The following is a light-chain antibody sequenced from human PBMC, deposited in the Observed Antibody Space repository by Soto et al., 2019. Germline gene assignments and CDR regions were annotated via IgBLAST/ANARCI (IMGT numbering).Light chain of an antibody. CDR2: SAS. CDR3: QQANSIPLT. J-gene: IGKJ4*01. Sequence: DIPMTQSPSSVSASVGDRVTITCRASQGVSSWLAWYQQIPGKAPRLLIYSASTLQTGVPSRFSGSGSGTDFTLTISSLQPEDFGTYYCQQANSIPLTFGGGTKVEIK. CDR1: QGVSSW. V-gene: IGKV1-12*01.